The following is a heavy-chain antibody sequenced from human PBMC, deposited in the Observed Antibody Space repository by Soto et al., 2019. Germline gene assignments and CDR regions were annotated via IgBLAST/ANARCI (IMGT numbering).Heavy chain of an antibody. CDR2: ISGSGGST. D-gene: IGHD2-21*02. J-gene: IGHJ4*02. V-gene: IGHV3-23*01. CDR3: AVGLIRDIVVMTAIRSMNY. CDR1: GFTFSSYA. Sequence: EVQLLESGGGLVQPGGSLRLSCAASGFTFSSYAMSWVRQAPGKGLEWVSAISGSGGSTYYADSVKGRFTISRDNSKNTLYLQMNSLRAEDTAVYYCAVGLIRDIVVMTAIRSMNYWGQGTLVTVSS.